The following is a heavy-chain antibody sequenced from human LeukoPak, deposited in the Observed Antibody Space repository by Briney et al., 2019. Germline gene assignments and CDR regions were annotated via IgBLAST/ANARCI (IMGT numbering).Heavy chain of an antibody. V-gene: IGHV3-30-3*01. J-gene: IGHJ4*02. Sequence: PGGSLGLSCAASGLTFSAYAMHWVRQAPGKGLEWVALISNGGSSKYYADSVKGRFTVSRDNSKNTLYLQVNTLRTEDTAVYYCARDGAVAGDGAWYYWGQGTLVTVSS. D-gene: IGHD6-19*01. CDR3: ARDGAVAGDGAWYY. CDR2: ISNGGSSK. CDR1: GLTFSAYA.